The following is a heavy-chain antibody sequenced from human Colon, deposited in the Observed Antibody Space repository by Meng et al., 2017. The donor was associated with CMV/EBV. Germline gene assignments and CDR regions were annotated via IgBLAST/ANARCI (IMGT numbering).Heavy chain of an antibody. V-gene: IGHV3-23*01. CDR2: LSGTAGGT. CDR1: GFTFSNFA. J-gene: IGHJ4*02. Sequence: GGSLRLSCAASGFTFSNFAMTWVRQAPGKGLEWVSSLSGTAGGTYYADSVKGRFIISRDNSKNTVYLQMNSLRADDTAVYYCAKVESDYYDESGDYYGVLPDYWGQGTLVTVSS. CDR3: AKVESDYYDESGDYYGVLPDY. D-gene: IGHD3-22*01.